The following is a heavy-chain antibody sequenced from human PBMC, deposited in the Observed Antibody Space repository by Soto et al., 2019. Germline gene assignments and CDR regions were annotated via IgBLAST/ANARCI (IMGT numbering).Heavy chain of an antibody. D-gene: IGHD3-22*01. J-gene: IGHJ6*02. CDR1: GYSFTSYW. CDR2: IDPSDSYT. CDR3: ARYYYDSSGLEAGYYYGMDV. Sequence: GESLKISCKGSGYSFTSYWINWVRQMPGKGLEWMGRIDPSDSYTNYSPSFQGHVTISADKSISTAYLQWSSLKASDTAMYYCARYYYDSSGLEAGYYYGMDVWGQGTTVTVSS. V-gene: IGHV5-10-1*01.